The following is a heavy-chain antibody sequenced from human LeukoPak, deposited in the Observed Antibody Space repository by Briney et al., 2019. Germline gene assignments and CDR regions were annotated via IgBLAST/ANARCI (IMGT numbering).Heavy chain of an antibody. J-gene: IGHJ1*01. CDR3: AKDDDWGRFNH. Sequence: GGSLRLSCAASGFSFRSHGVNWVRQAPGKGLEWVSGISPRGDITYYKDSVRGRFTISRDNFKNTVSLQLSSLRAEDTAMYYCAKDDDWGRFNHWGQGTLVTVSS. CDR2: ISPRGDIT. V-gene: IGHV3-23*01. D-gene: IGHD3-16*01. CDR1: GFSFRSHG.